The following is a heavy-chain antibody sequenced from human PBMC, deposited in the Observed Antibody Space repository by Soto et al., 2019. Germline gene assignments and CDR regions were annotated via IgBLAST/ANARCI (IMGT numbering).Heavy chain of an antibody. Sequence: SETLSLTCAVYGGSFSGYYWSWIRQPPGKGLEWIGEINHSGSTNYNPSLKSRVTISVDTSKNQFSLKLSSVTAADTAVYYCARVLPHGIDYWGQGTLVTVSS. D-gene: IGHD2-21*02. CDR2: INHSGST. CDR3: ARVLPHGIDY. V-gene: IGHV4-34*01. CDR1: GGSFSGYY. J-gene: IGHJ4*02.